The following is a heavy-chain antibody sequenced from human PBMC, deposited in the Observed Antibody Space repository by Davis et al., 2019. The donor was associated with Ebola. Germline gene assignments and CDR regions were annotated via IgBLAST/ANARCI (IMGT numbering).Heavy chain of an antibody. CDR2: ISGSSGKT. CDR3: ARPLYGNSWFGYVFDI. J-gene: IGHJ3*02. Sequence: ASVKVSCKASGYTFTTFSISWVRQAPGQGLEWVGWISGSSGKTNYAQKFQGRVTMTTDTSTSTAYMELRSLRSDDTATYYCARPLYGNSWFGYVFDIWGQGTMVIVSS. D-gene: IGHD6-13*01. CDR1: GYTFTTFS. V-gene: IGHV1-18*01.